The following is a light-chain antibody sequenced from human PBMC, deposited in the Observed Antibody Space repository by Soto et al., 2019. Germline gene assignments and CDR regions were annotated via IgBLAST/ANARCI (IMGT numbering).Light chain of an antibody. V-gene: IGKV3D-15*01. CDR1: QSVGSN. Sequence: EIVMTQSPATLSASPGERATLSCRASQSVGSNLAWYQQKPGQGPRLLIYEALNRATGIPARFSGSGSGTDFTLTIRSLQPEDFATYYCQHADSFPLITFGQGTRREIK. CDR3: QHADSFPLIT. CDR2: EAL. J-gene: IGKJ5*01.